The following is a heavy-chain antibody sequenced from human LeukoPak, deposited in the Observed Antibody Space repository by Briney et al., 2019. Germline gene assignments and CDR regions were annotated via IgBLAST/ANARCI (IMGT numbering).Heavy chain of an antibody. D-gene: IGHD3-10*01. J-gene: IGHJ6*03. CDR3: ARHPRGVGYYYYYMDV. CDR1: GGSISSSSYY. Sequence: PSETLSLTCTVSGGSISSSSYYLGWIRQPPGKGLEWIGSIYYSGSTYYNPSLKSRVTISVDTSKNQFSLKLSSVTAADTAVYYCARHPRGVGYYYYYMDVWGKGTTVTVSS. V-gene: IGHV4-39*01. CDR2: IYYSGST.